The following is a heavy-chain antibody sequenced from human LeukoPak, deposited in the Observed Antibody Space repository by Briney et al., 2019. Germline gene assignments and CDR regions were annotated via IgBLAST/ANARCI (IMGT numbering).Heavy chain of an antibody. CDR2: IGTAGDT. CDR1: GFSFTNYD. Sequence: GGSLRLSCAASGFSFTNYDMRWVRQAAGKGLEWVSGIGTAGDTYYPGSVKGRFTISRENAKNSLYLQMNSLSAGDTAVYYCASSPAYSNNWDAIDNWGQGTLVTVSS. J-gene: IGHJ4*02. D-gene: IGHD6-13*01. CDR3: ASSPAYSNNWDAIDN. V-gene: IGHV3-13*01.